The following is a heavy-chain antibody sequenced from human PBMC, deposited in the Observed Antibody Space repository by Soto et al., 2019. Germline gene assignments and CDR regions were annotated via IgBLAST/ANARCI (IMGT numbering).Heavy chain of an antibody. Sequence: EVQLVETGGGLIQPGGSLRLSCAASGFTVSSNYMSWVRQAPGKGLEWVSVIYSGGSTYYADSVKGRFTISRDNSKNTLYLQMNSLRAADTAAYYCARDDLTESWLRSYAGVYFDYWGQGTLVTVSS. CDR1: GFTVSSNY. V-gene: IGHV3-53*02. CDR3: ARDDLTESWLRSYAGVYFDY. J-gene: IGHJ4*02. D-gene: IGHD5-12*01. CDR2: IYSGGST.